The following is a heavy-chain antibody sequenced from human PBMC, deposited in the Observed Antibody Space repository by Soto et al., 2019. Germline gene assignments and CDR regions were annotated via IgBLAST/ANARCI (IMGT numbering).Heavy chain of an antibody. CDR3: ARGRRGRRILTGYWFDP. D-gene: IGHD3-9*01. J-gene: IGHJ5*02. V-gene: IGHV1-8*01. CDR2: MNPNSGNT. CDR1: GYTFTSYD. Sequence: GASVKVSCKASGYTFTSYDINWVRQATGQGLEWMGWMNPNSGNTGYAQKFQGGVTMTRNTSISTAYMELSSLRSEDTAVYYCARGRRGRRILTGYWFDPWGQGTLVTVSS.